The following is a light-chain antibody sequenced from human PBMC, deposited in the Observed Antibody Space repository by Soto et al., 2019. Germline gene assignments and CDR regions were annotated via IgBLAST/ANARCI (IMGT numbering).Light chain of an antibody. CDR2: DVS. V-gene: IGLV2-14*01. J-gene: IGLJ1*01. Sequence: QSALTQPASVSGSPGQSITISCTGTSSDVGTYNYVSWYQQHPGKAPKLIIYDVSNRPSGISNRFSGSKSGNVASLTISGLQAYDEADYYCSSFTSSTLDVFGTGTKLTVL. CDR1: SSDVGTYNY. CDR3: SSFTSSTLDV.